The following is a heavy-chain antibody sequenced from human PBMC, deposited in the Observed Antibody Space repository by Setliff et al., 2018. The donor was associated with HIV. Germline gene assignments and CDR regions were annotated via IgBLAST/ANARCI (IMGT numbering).Heavy chain of an antibody. CDR2: IYTSGST. J-gene: IGHJ3*02. CDR3: ARVTDGRVAFDI. CDR1: GGSISSGSYY. V-gene: IGHV4-61*02. Sequence: SETLSLTCTVSGGSISSGSYYWSWIRQPAGKGLEWIGRIYTSGSTNYNPSLKSRVTISVDTSKNQFSLKLTSMTAADTAVYYCARVTDGRVAFDIWGQGTMVTVSS. D-gene: IGHD1-26*01.